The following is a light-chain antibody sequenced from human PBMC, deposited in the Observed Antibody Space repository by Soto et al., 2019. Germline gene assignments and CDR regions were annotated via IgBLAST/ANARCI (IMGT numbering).Light chain of an antibody. CDR3: HQYTNWPYT. CDR2: GAS. CDR1: QSVSSN. Sequence: EIVMTQSPATLSVSPGERATLSCRASQSVSSNLAWYQQKPGQAPRLLISGASTRATGIPARFSGSGSGTEFTLSISSLQSEDFAVYYCHQYTNWPYTFGQGTKLEIK. V-gene: IGKV3-15*01. J-gene: IGKJ2*01.